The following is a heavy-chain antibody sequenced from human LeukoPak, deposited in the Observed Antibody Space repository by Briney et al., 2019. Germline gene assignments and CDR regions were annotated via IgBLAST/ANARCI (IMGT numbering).Heavy chain of an antibody. J-gene: IGHJ6*04. D-gene: IGHD3-16*01. CDR2: IIPIFGTA. Sequence: ASVKVSCKASGGTFSSYAISWVRQAPGQGLEWMGGIIPIFGTANYAQKFQGRVTITADESTSTAYMELSSLRSEDTAMYYCARAGRAFGGVIYGMDVWGKGTTVTVSS. CDR1: GGTFSSYA. CDR3: ARAGRAFGGVIYGMDV. V-gene: IGHV1-69*13.